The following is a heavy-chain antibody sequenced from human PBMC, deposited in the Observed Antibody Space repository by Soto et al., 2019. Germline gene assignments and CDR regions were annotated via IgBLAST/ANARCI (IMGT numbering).Heavy chain of an antibody. D-gene: IGHD3-22*01. CDR2: IYSGGST. J-gene: IGHJ1*01. CDR1: GFTVSSNY. CDR3: ARDRVESGYPEYFQH. Sequence: EVQLVESGGGLIQPGGYLRISCAASGFTVSSNYMSWVRQAPGKGLEWVSVIYSGGSTYYADSVKGRFTISRDNSKNTLYLQMNSLRAEDTAVYYCARDRVESGYPEYFQHWGQGTLVTVSS. V-gene: IGHV3-53*01.